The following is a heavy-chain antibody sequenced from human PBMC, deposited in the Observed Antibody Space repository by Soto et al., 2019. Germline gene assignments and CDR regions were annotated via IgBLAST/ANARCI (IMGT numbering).Heavy chain of an antibody. CDR3: AKDRSPAAVYYFDY. V-gene: IGHV3-9*01. J-gene: IGHJ4*02. Sequence: DVQLVESGGGLVQPGRSLRLSCAASGFTFDDYAMHWVRQAPGKGLEWVSGISWNSGSIGYADSVKGRFTISRDNAKNSLYLQMNSLRAEDTALYYCAKDRSPAAVYYFDYWGQGTLVTVSS. CDR2: ISWNSGSI. CDR1: GFTFDDYA. D-gene: IGHD6-13*01.